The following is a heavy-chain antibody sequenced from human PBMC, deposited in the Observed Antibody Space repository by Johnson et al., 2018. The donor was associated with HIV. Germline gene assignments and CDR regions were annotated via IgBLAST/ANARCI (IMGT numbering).Heavy chain of an antibody. J-gene: IGHJ3*01. V-gene: IGHV3-23*04. D-gene: IGHD5-18*01. CDR1: GFTFSSYA. Sequence: VQLVESGGGLVQPGGSLRLSCAASGFTFSSYAMSWVRQAPGKGLEWVSAISGSGGSTYYADSVQGIFTISRDDSKNTLYLQMNSPRAEDTAVYYCARGYSYGFILSWGQGTMVSVSS. CDR2: ISGSGGST. CDR3: ARGYSYGFILS.